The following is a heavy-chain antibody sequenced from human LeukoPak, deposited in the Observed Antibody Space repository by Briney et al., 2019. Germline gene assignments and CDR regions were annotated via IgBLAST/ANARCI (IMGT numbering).Heavy chain of an antibody. CDR2: ISYDGSNK. V-gene: IGHV3-30*04. CDR3: AKDRVAVAGREIDY. CDR1: GFTFSSYA. D-gene: IGHD6-19*01. Sequence: PGGSLRLSCAASGFTFSSYAMHWVRQAPGKGLEWVAVISYDGSNKYYADSVKGRFTISRDNSKNTLYLQMNSLRAEDTAVYYCAKDRVAVAGREIDYWGQGTLVTVSS. J-gene: IGHJ4*02.